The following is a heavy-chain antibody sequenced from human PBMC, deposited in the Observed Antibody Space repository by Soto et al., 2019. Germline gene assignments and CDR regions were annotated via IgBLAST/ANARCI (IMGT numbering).Heavy chain of an antibody. CDR1: GFTFTSSA. V-gene: IGHV1-58*01. CDR3: AADGPYSNPDTFPYYYYGMDV. CDR2: IVVGSGNT. Sequence: SVKVYCKASGFTFTSSAVQWVRQARGQRLEWIGWIVVGSGNTNYAQKFQERVTITRDMSTSTAYMELSSLRSEDTAVYHCAADGPYSNPDTFPYYYYGMDVWGQGTTVTVSS. J-gene: IGHJ6*02. D-gene: IGHD4-4*01.